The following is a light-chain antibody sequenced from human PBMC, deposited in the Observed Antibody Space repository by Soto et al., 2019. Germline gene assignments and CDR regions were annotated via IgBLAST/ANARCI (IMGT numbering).Light chain of an antibody. CDR3: NPYYSSRTLEG. J-gene: IGLJ2*01. CDR1: SSDVGGYNY. V-gene: IGLV2-14*01. Sequence: QSALTQPASVSGSPGQSITISCTGTSSDVGGYNYVSWYQQHPGKAPKLMIYDVSYRPSGVSNRFSGSKSGNTASLTISGPPGEGEGYYFWNPYYSSRTLEGFGGGAQVDVL. CDR2: DVS.